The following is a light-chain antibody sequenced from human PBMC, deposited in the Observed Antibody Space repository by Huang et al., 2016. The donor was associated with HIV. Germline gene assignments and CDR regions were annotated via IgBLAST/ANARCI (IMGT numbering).Light chain of an antibody. CDR1: QSVRSSY. J-gene: IGKJ2*01. CDR2: GAY. CDR3: QQYGSSPRT. Sequence: IVLTQSPGTLSLSPGERATLSCRASQSVRSSYLAWYQQKPGQTPRLLIYGAYNRSRGIPLRFSGSQSGTDFTLAISSLEPEDFGVYYCQQYGSSPRTFGQGTQLEIK. V-gene: IGKV3-20*01.